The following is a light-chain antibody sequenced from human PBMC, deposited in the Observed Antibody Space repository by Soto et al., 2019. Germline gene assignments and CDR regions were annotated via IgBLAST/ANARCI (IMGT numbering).Light chain of an antibody. V-gene: IGLV2-14*03. Sequence: QSALTQPASVSGSPGQSITISCTGTSSDVGHYNYVSWYQQHPGNAPKLMIYDVRLRPSGVSDRFSGSKSGNTASLTISGLQAEDEADYYCCSYTTTTSRVFGTGTKSPS. CDR1: SSDVGHYNY. CDR3: CSYTTTTSRV. CDR2: DVR. J-gene: IGLJ1*01.